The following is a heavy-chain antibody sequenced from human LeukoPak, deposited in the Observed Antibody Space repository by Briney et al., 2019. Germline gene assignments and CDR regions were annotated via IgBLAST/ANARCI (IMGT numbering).Heavy chain of an antibody. CDR3: ARDSYDIVVVPAVPGGIYYYYMDV. J-gene: IGHJ6*03. D-gene: IGHD2-2*01. CDR2: ISYDGSNK. Sequence: GGSLRLSCAASGFTFSSYAMHWVRQAPGKGLEWVAVISYDGSNKYYADSVKGRFTISRDNSKNTLYLQMNSLRAEDTAVYYCARDSYDIVVVPAVPGGIYYYYMDVWGKGTTVTVSS. CDR1: GFTFSSYA. V-gene: IGHV3-30*04.